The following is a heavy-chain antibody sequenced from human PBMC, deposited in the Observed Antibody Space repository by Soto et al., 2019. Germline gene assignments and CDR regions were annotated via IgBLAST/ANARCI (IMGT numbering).Heavy chain of an antibody. Sequence: QVQLVQSGAEVKKPGASVTVSCKASGYTFSRYAMSWLRQAPGQGLEWMGWITGDTHEAIYAQKFKGRVVLTRDRSTSTAYMELRSLTYDDTAVYYCARDRPTERWGQGALVTVS. D-gene: IGHD1-1*01. CDR1: GYTFSRYA. V-gene: IGHV1-18*01. CDR2: ITGDTHEA. CDR3: ARDRPTER. J-gene: IGHJ4*02.